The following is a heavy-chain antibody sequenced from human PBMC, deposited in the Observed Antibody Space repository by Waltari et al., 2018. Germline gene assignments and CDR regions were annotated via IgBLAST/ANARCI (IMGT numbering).Heavy chain of an antibody. CDR3: ARVQDYVRDY. CDR1: GGSFSDYY. V-gene: IGHV4-34*02. CDR2: IKHNGST. Sequence: QVQLQQWGAGLLKPSETLSLTCAVYGGSFSDYYWSWIRQPPGKGLEWIGEIKHNGSTNSNPSLMGRITISIDTSKNQFSLKLNSVTAADTAVYYCARVQDYVRDYWGQGTLVTVSS. D-gene: IGHD3-16*01. J-gene: IGHJ4*02.